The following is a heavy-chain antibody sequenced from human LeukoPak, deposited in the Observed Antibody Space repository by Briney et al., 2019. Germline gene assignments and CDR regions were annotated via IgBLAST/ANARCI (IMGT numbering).Heavy chain of an antibody. Sequence: GGSLRPSCAASASTFDAYGTRWVRQAPGDGLGCVTDIDWSGSSNGDAESVKVRFTIYSDNAKNSLYMQMNSLRAADMALYHCARVLKSRSHPIDYWGQGTLVTVSS. V-gene: IGHV3-20*01. CDR2: IDWSGSSN. CDR3: ARVLKSRSHPIDY. D-gene: IGHD6-13*01. J-gene: IGHJ4*02. CDR1: ASTFDAYG.